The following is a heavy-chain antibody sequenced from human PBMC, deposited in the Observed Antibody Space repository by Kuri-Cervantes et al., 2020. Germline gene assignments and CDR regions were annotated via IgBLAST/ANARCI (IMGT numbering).Heavy chain of an antibody. CDR3: ARGGWLLPQRRGHYMDV. CDR1: GYTFTSYY. V-gene: IGHV1-46*01. CDR2: INPSGGST. J-gene: IGHJ6*03. Sequence: ASVKVSCKASGYTFTSYYMHWVRQAPGQGLEWMGIINPSGGSTSYAQKFQGRVTMTRDTSTSTVYMELSSLRSEDTAVYYCARGGWLLPQRRGHYMDVWGKGTTVTVSS. D-gene: IGHD3-22*01.